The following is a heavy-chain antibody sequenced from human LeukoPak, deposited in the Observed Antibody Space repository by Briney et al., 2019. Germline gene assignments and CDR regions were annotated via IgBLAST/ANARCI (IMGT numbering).Heavy chain of an antibody. CDR1: GGTFSSYA. J-gene: IGHJ4*02. CDR3: ASGYWQWPYYFDY. CDR2: IIPIFGTA. Sequence: GASVKVSCKASGGTFSSYAISWVRQAPGQGLEWMGGIIPIFGTANYAQKFQGRVTITADESTSTAYMELSSLRSEDTAVYYCASGYWQWPYYFDYWGQGTLVTVSS. V-gene: IGHV1-69*13. D-gene: IGHD3-22*01.